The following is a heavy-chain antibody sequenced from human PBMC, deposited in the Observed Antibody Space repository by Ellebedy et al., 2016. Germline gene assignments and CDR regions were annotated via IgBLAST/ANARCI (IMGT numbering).Heavy chain of an antibody. D-gene: IGHD3-10*01. Sequence: GESLKISXKGSGYSFTDYWLGWVRQMPGKGLEWMGIIYPGDSDTRYSPSFQGQVTISADKSIRIAYLQWSSLMASDTAMYYCARHGYYGSGSFSSRAYDSWGQGTLVTVSS. CDR1: GYSFTDYW. CDR3: ARHGYYGSGSFSSRAYDS. J-gene: IGHJ4*02. CDR2: IYPGDSDT. V-gene: IGHV5-51*01.